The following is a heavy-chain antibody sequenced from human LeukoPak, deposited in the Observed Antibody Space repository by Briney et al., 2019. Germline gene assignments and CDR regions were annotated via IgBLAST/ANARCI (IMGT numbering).Heavy chain of an antibody. CDR2: ISYDGSNK. V-gene: IGHV3-30-3*01. Sequence: PGGSLRLSCAASGFTFSSYAMHWVRLAPGKGLEWVAVISYDGSNKYYADSVKGRFTISRDNSKNTLYLQMNSLRAEDTAVYYCARMSGYVWGSYRYTPDYWGQGTLVTVSS. J-gene: IGHJ4*02. CDR3: ARMSGYVWGSYRYTPDY. CDR1: GFTFSSYA. D-gene: IGHD3-16*02.